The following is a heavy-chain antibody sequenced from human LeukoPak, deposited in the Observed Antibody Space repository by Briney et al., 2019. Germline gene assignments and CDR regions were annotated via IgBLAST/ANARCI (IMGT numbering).Heavy chain of an antibody. V-gene: IGHV3-30-3*01. CDR2: ISYDGSNK. CDR3: ARHSNYYFDY. J-gene: IGHJ4*02. Sequence: GGSLRLSCAASGFTFSSYAMHWVRQAPGKGLEWVAVISYDGSNKYYADSVKGRFTISRDNSKNTLYLQMNSLRAEDTAVNYCARHSNYYFDYWGQGTLVTVSS. D-gene: IGHD4-11*01. CDR1: GFTFSSYA.